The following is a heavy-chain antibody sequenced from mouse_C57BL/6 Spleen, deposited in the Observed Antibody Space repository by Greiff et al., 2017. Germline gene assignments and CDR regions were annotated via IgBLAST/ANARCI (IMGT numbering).Heavy chain of an antibody. J-gene: IGHJ3*01. CDR1: GYTFTSYW. V-gene: IGHV1-61*01. CDR3: ARTLYGSSPWFAY. D-gene: IGHD1-1*01. CDR2: IYPSDSET. Sequence: QVQLQQPGAELVRPGSSVKLSCKASGYTFTSYWMDWVKQRPGQGLEWIGNIYPSDSETHYNQKFKDKATLTVDKSSSTAYMQLSRLTSEDSAVYYCARTLYGSSPWFAYWGQGTLVTVSA.